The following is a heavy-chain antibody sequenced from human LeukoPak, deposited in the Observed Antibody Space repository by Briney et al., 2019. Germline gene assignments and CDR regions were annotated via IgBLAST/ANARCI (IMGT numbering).Heavy chain of an antibody. CDR2: VSSSGANT. Sequence: PGGSLRLSCSASGFTFRDSAMTWVRQAPGKGLNWFSLVSSSGANTYYPDSVKGRFSVSGDNAKDTLYLQVNSLRAEDTAVYYCAKTLQYSSSPLDVWGQGTTVTVSS. J-gene: IGHJ6*02. V-gene: IGHV3-23*01. CDR1: GFTFRDSA. D-gene: IGHD6-13*01. CDR3: AKTLQYSSSPLDV.